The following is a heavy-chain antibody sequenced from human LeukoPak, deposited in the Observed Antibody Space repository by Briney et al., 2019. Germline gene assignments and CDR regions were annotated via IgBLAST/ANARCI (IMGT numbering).Heavy chain of an antibody. V-gene: IGHV1-2*02. J-gene: IGHJ4*02. CDR1: GYTFTGYY. Sequence: GASVKVSCKASGYTFTGYYMHWVRQAPGQGLEWMGWINPNSGGTNYAQKFQGRVTMTRDTSISTAYMELSRLRSDDTAVYYCARDPQVAYYYGSGSYNDYWGQGTLVTVSS. CDR3: ARDPQVAYYYGSGSYNDY. D-gene: IGHD3-10*01. CDR2: INPNSGGT.